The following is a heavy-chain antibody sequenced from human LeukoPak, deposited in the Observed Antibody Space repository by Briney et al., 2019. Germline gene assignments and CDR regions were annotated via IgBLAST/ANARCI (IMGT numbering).Heavy chain of an antibody. CDR2: IIPIFGTA. CDR3: ARLGYCSGGSCYSAY. D-gene: IGHD2-15*01. J-gene: IGHJ4*02. CDR1: GGTFSSYA. Sequence: SVKVSCKASGGTFSSYAISWVRQAPGQGLEWMGGIIPIFGTASYAQKFQGRVTITADESTSTAYMELSSLRSEDTAVYYCARLGYCSGGSCYSAYWGQGTLVTVSS. V-gene: IGHV1-69*13.